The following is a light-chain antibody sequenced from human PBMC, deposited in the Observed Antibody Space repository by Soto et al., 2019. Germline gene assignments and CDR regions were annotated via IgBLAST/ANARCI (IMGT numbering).Light chain of an antibody. CDR1: SSDVGGYHY. V-gene: IGLV2-14*03. CDR3: SSYTTSNTRQIV. J-gene: IGLJ1*01. CDR2: DVT. Sequence: QSALTQPASVSGSPGQSITISCTGTSSDVGGYHYVSWYQHHPGQAPKLIIYDVTNRPSGVSNPFSGSKSGNTASLTISGLQPEDEADYYCSSYTTSNTRQIVFGTGTKLTVL.